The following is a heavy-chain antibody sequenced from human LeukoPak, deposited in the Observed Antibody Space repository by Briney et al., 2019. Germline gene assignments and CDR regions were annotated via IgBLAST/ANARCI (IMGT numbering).Heavy chain of an antibody. V-gene: IGHV1-69*06. CDR3: ARAVTMVRGVIMDYYYGMDV. Sequence: GSSVKVSCKASGGTFSSYAISWVRQAPGQGLEWMGGIIPIFGTANYAQKFQGRVTITADKSTSTAYMELSSLRSEGTAVYYCARAVTMVRGVIMDYYYGMDVWGKGTTVTVSS. CDR2: IIPIFGTA. D-gene: IGHD3-10*01. CDR1: GGTFSSYA. J-gene: IGHJ6*04.